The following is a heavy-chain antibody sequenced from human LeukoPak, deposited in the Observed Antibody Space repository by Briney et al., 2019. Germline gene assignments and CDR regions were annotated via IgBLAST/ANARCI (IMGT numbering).Heavy chain of an antibody. D-gene: IGHD6-19*01. CDR1: GITSEDYA. CDR3: AKDQGASGWGAFDF. CDR2: ISGDGGTT. J-gene: IGHJ4*02. V-gene: IGHV3-43*02. Sequence: GGSLRLSCAASGITSEDYAMHWVRQAPGKGLEWVSFISGDGGTTYYPDSVKGRFTISRDNSRTSLYLQMNSLRTEDTALYYCAKDQGASGWGAFDFWGQGTLVTVSS.